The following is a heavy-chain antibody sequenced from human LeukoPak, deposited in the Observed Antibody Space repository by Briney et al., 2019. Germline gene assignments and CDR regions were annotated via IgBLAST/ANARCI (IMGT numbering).Heavy chain of an antibody. CDR1: GGSISTYY. CDR3: ASATQWLAFDH. D-gene: IGHD6-19*01. CDR2: VHYSGTT. J-gene: IGHJ4*02. Sequence: PSETLSLTCTVSGGSISTYYWSWIRQPPGKGLEWIGYVHYSGTTNYNPSLKSRVTISVDTSKNQLSLKLSSVTAADTAVYYCASATQWLAFDHWGQGTLVTDSS. V-gene: IGHV4-59*01.